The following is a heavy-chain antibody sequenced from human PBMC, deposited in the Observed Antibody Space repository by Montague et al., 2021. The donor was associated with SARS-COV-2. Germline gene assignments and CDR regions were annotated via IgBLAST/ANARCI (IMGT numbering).Heavy chain of an antibody. CDR2: SHLMFRKKN. J-gene: IGHJ4*02. D-gene: IGHD5-18*01. CDR3: ARGFNTAMVKFDY. CDR1: GDSVAVVGPR. V-gene: IGHV6-1*01. Sequence: CAISGDSVAVVGPRRRSEKHTPAIHCHQYLVSHLMFRKKNDYAVSVKSRITINPDTPKNQFSLQLNSVTPEDTAVYYCARGFNTAMVKFDYWGQGTLVTVSS.